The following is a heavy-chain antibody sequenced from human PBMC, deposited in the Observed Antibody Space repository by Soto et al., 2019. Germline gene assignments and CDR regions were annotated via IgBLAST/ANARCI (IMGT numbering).Heavy chain of an antibody. J-gene: IGHJ4*02. CDR3: ARESGDGYNSIDY. D-gene: IGHD5-12*01. CDR2: IIPIFGTA. Sequence: SVKVSCKASGGTFSSYAISWVRQAPGQGLEWMGGIIPIFGTANYAQKFQGRVTITTDESTSTAYMELSSLRSEDTAVYYCARESGDGYNSIDYWGQGTLVTVSS. CDR1: GGTFSSYA. V-gene: IGHV1-69*05.